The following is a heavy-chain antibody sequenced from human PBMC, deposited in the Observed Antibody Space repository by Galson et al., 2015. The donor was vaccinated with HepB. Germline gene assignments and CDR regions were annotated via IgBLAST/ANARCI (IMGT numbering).Heavy chain of an antibody. V-gene: IGHV3-30*09. Sequence: SLRLSCAASGFTFSSYAMHWVRQAPGKGLEWVAVISYDGSKKYYADSVKGRFAISRDNSKNTLYLLMDSLRVEDTAVYYCARGDVSDYVPTPFDSWGQGTLVTVSS. CDR1: GFTFSSYA. CDR2: ISYDGSKK. CDR3: ARGDVSDYVPTPFDS. D-gene: IGHD1-26*01. J-gene: IGHJ4*02.